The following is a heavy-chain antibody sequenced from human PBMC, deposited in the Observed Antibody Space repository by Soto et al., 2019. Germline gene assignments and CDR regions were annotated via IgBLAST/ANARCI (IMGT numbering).Heavy chain of an antibody. V-gene: IGHV3-7*01. Sequence: GESLKISCATSGFTFSSHWMTWVRQAPGKGLEWVANIKQDGSIENYVGSVKGRFTISRDNAENSLYLQMTSLRAEDTAVYYCATQSDYKMGLWGKGTTVTVSS. J-gene: IGHJ6*03. CDR3: ATQSDYKMGL. CDR2: IKQDGSIE. CDR1: GFTFSSHW.